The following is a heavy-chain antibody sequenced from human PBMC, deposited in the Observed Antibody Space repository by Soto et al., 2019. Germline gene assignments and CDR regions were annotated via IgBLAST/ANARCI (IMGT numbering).Heavy chain of an antibody. CDR2: IIPISETT. V-gene: IGHV1-69*06. J-gene: IGHJ6*02. CDR1: GGSFSSLD. CDR3: ARALLSHSYDSGGYDSYFHAMDV. Sequence: ASVKVSCKASGGSFSSLDINWVRQAPGQGLEWMGGIIPISETTNYAQIFQGRVSIVADKSTSTAYMELSRLRSEDTAVYYCARALLSHSYDSGGYDSYFHAMDVWGQGTPVTVSS. D-gene: IGHD3-22*01.